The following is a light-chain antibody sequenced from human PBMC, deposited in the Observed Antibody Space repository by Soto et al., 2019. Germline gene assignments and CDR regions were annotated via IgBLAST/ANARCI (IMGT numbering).Light chain of an antibody. Sequence: QAVVTQEPSLTVSPGGTVTLTCGSSTGAVTSGHYPYWFQQKPGQAPRTLIYDTSNKPSWTPARFSGSLRGGKAALTLSGAQPEDEAEYYCLLSYGVRPVFGGGTKLTVL. CDR2: DTS. CDR3: LLSYGVRPV. CDR1: TGAVTSGHY. J-gene: IGLJ2*01. V-gene: IGLV7-46*01.